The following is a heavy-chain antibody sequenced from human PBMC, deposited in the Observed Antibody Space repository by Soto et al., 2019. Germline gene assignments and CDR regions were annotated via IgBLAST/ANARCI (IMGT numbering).Heavy chain of an antibody. V-gene: IGHV3-23*01. J-gene: IGHJ4*02. D-gene: IGHD2-2*01. CDR1: GFTFSSYA. CDR2: ISGSADRT. Sequence: PGGSLRLSCAASGFTFSSYAMNWVRQSPGKGLEWVSLISGSADRTYYTDSVKGRFTISRDNSMNTLYLQMSSLRAEDTAVYYCASYPSFNGSNTNGYIDCWGQGTLVTVSS. CDR3: ASYPSFNGSNTNGYIDC.